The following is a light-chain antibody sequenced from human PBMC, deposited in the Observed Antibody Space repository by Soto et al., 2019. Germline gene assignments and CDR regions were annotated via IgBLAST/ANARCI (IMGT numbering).Light chain of an antibody. CDR2: DNN. Sequence: QSVLTQPPSVSAAPGQKVTISCSGSSSDIGNNYVSWYQQLPGTAPNLLIYDNNKRPSGIPDRFSGSKSGTSGALDITGLLTGDEDDYYCSTLYVSQTGEIFGGGTKLTVL. J-gene: IGLJ2*01. CDR3: STLYVSQTGEI. V-gene: IGLV1-51*01. CDR1: SSDIGNNY.